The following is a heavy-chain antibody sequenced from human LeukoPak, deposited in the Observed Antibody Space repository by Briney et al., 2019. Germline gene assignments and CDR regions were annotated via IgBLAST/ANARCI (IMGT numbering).Heavy chain of an antibody. V-gene: IGHV3-53*01. CDR3: ARGIPMAGTVLGF. D-gene: IGHD6-19*01. Sequence: GGSLRLSCAASGFTVSSSFMSWVRQAPGKGLEWVSVIYSGGSTYYADFVKGRFTISRDNSKNTLYLQMNSLRAEDTAVYYCARGIPMAGTVLGFWGQGTLVTVSS. CDR2: IYSGGST. J-gene: IGHJ4*02. CDR1: GFTVSSSF.